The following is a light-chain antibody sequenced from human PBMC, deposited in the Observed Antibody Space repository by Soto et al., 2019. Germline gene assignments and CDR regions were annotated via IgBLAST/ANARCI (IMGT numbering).Light chain of an antibody. Sequence: QSVLTQPPSVSAAPRRKVTISCSGTSSNIGGNCVYWYQHLPGTAPKLLIYDNIKRPSGIPDRFSGSKSGTSATLGITGLQTGDEADYYCGTWDSSLSAWVFGGGTKLTVL. CDR2: DNI. CDR1: SSNIGGNC. CDR3: GTWDSSLSAWV. J-gene: IGLJ3*02. V-gene: IGLV1-51*01.